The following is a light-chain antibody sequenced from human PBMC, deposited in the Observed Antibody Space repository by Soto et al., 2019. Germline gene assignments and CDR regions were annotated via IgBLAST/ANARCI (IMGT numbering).Light chain of an antibody. CDR2: GAF. CDR3: QQRNIWPPVT. CDR1: QSVSSSY. J-gene: IGKJ5*01. Sequence: EIVLTQSPGTLSLSPGERASLSCRASQSVSSSYLVWYQQKPGQPPRLLIYGAFNRAAGIPARFSGSGSGTDFTLTISSLEPEDSAVYYCQQRNIWPPVTFGQGTRLEIK. V-gene: IGKV3D-20*02.